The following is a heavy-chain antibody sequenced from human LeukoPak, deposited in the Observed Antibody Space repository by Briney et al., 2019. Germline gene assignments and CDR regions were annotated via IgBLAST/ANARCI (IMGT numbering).Heavy chain of an antibody. V-gene: IGHV3-30*03. D-gene: IGHD6-13*01. J-gene: IGHJ6*03. CDR1: GGSISSYY. CDR2: ISYDGSNK. CDR3: AREGFSRGYYYYYYMDV. Sequence: PSETLSLTCTVSGGSISSYYWSWVRQAPGKGLEWVAVISYDGSNKYYADSVKGRFTISRGNSKNTLYLQMNSLRAEDTAVYYCAREGFSRGYYYYYYMDVWGKGTTVTVSS.